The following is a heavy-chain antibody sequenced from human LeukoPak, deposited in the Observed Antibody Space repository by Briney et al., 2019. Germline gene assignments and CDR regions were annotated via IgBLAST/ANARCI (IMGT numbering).Heavy chain of an antibody. V-gene: IGHV3-23*01. J-gene: IGHJ4*02. Sequence: GGSLRLSCAASGFSFSSYAMSWVRQAPGKGLEWVSAISGSGGSTYYADSVKGRFTISRDNSKNTLYLQMNSLRAEDTAVYYCAVSTYDSSGYYGFDYWGQGTLVTVSS. D-gene: IGHD3-22*01. CDR2: ISGSGGST. CDR1: GFSFSSYA. CDR3: AVSTYDSSGYYGFDY.